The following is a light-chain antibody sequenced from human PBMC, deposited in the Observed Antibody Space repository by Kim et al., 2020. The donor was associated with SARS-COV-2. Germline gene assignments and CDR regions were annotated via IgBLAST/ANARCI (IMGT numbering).Light chain of an antibody. V-gene: IGKV3-15*01. CDR2: GAP. CDR1: RSVSNC. CDR3: QQNTTWPRT. Sequence: VPPGEGATPCGRASRSVSNCVGWYQKTPGEPPRLIMCGAPGGATGIPTRFSGGGSGTEFTPTISSLQYEDVAVYYCQQNTTWPRTFGQGTKVEIK. J-gene: IGKJ1*01.